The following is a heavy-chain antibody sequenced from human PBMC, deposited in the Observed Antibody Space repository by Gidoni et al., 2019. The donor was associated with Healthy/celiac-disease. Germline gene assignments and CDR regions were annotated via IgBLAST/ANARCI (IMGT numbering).Heavy chain of an antibody. CDR2: INHSGST. J-gene: IGHJ3*02. CDR1: GGSFSGYY. D-gene: IGHD3-22*01. CDR3: ARGLIYDSSALDAFDI. V-gene: IGHV4-34*01. Sequence: QVQLQKWGAGLLKPSETLSLTCAVYGGSFSGYYWSWIRQPPGKGLEWIGEINHSGSTNYNPSLKSRVTISVDTSKTQFSLKLSSVTAADTAVYYCARGLIYDSSALDAFDIWGQGTMVTVSS.